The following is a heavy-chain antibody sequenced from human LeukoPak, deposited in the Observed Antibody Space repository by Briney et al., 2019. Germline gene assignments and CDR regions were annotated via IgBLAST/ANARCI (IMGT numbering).Heavy chain of an antibody. J-gene: IGHJ6*03. CDR1: GGTFSSYA. Sequence: SVKVSCKASGGTFSSYAISWVRQAPGQGLEWMGGIIPIFGTANYAQKFQGRVTITTDESTSTAYMELSSLRSEDTAVYYCASCATVRGVITNSYYMDVWGKGTTVTVSS. V-gene: IGHV1-69*05. CDR2: IIPIFGTA. D-gene: IGHD3-10*01. CDR3: ASCATVRGVITNSYYMDV.